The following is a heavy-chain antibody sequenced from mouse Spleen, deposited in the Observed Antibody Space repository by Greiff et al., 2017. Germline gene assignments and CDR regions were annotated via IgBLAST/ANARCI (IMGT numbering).Heavy chain of an antibody. V-gene: IGHV1-4*01. CDR3: ARYVDGYYDY. J-gene: IGHJ2*01. Sequence: QVQLKESGAELARPGASVKMSCKASGYTFTSYTMHWVKQRPGQGLEWIGYINPSSGYTKYNQKFKDKATLTADKSSSTAYMQLSSLTSEDSAVYYCARYVDGYYDYWGQGTTLTVSS. D-gene: IGHD2-3*01. CDR2: INPSSGYT. CDR1: GYTFTSYT.